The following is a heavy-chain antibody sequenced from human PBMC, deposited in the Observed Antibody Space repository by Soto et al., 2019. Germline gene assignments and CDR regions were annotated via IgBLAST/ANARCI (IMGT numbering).Heavy chain of an antibody. V-gene: IGHV3-11*01. CDR2: ISSSDSII. CDR1: GFTFSDYQ. CDR3: ARDLGYYDSSGYFDS. Sequence: GGSLRLSCAASGFTFSDYQMSWIRQAPGKGLEWVSYISSSDSIIYYADSVKGRFTISRDNAKNSLYLQMNSLRAEDTAVYYCARDLGYYDSSGYFDSWGQGTLVTVSS. D-gene: IGHD3-22*01. J-gene: IGHJ4*02.